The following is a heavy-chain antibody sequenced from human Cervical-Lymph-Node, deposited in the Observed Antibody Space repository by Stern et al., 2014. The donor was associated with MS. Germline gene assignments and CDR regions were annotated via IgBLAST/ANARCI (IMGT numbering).Heavy chain of an antibody. Sequence: QVTLKESGPTLVKPTQTLTLTCSLSGFSLSSTGVGVGWIRQCPGKALEWLTLIYWDDDERYTPSLRSRLTITKDTSKNQVVLTMTNMDPVDTGTYYCAHNPPWAAAGTEYFQYWGQGILVTVSS. J-gene: IGHJ1*01. D-gene: IGHD6-13*01. CDR3: AHNPPWAAAGTEYFQY. CDR2: IYWDDDE. V-gene: IGHV2-5*02. CDR1: GFSLSSTGVG.